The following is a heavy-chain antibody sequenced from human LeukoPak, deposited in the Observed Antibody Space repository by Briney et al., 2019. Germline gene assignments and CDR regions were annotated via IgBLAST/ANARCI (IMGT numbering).Heavy chain of an antibody. D-gene: IGHD3-22*01. V-gene: IGHV1-18*01. J-gene: IGHJ3*02. CDR3: AREMPSYYYDSSGPGRDDAFDI. CDR1: GYTFTSYG. CDR2: ISAYNGNT. Sequence: ASVKVSCKASGYTFTSYGISWVRQAPGQGLEWMGWISAYNGNTNYAQKLQGRVTMTTDTSTSTAYMELRSLRSDDTAVYYCAREMPSYYYDSSGPGRDDAFDIWGQGTMVTVSS.